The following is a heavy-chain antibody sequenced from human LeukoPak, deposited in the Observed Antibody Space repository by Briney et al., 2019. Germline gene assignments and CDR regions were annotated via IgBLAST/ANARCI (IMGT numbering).Heavy chain of an antibody. CDR1: GFTFSSYS. V-gene: IGHV3-21*01. J-gene: IGHJ4*02. D-gene: IGHD1-26*01. CDR3: ARYGRSYYGDY. CDR2: ISSSSSYI. Sequence: GGSLRLSCAASGFTFSSYSMSWVRQAPGKGLEWVSSISSSSSYIYYADSVKGRFTISRDNAKNSLYLQMNSLRAEDTAVYYCARYGRSYYGDYWGQGTLVTVSS.